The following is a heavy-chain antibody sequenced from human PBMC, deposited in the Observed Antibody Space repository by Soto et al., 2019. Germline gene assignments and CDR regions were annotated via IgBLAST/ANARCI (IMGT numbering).Heavy chain of an antibody. Sequence: WGSLRLSCAASGLTFSSYGMHLFRHSAFKWLEWVAVISYDGSNKYYADSVKGRFTISRDNSKNTLYLQMNSLRAEDTAVYYCAKDGIDIAVAGTSPFDYWGQGTLVTVSS. CDR3: AKDGIDIAVAGTSPFDY. CDR1: GLTFSSYG. D-gene: IGHD6-19*01. V-gene: IGHV3-30*18. CDR2: ISYDGSNK. J-gene: IGHJ4*02.